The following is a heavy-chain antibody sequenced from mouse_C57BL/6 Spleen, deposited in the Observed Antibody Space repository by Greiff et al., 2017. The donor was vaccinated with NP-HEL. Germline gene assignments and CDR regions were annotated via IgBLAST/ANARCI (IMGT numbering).Heavy chain of an antibody. CDR2: IHPNSGST. Sequence: VQLQQPGAELVKPGASVKLSCKASGYTFTSYWMHWVKQRPGQGLEWIGMIHPNSGSTNYNEKFKSKATLTVDKSSSTAYMQLSSLTSEDSAVYYCARGTTVVAKDWFAYWGQGTLVTVSA. CDR1: GYTFTSYW. V-gene: IGHV1-64*01. J-gene: IGHJ3*01. CDR3: ARGTTVVAKDWFAY. D-gene: IGHD1-1*01.